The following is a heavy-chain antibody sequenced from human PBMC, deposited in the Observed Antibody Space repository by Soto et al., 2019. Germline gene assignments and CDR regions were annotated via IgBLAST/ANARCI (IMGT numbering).Heavy chain of an antibody. CDR1: GFTFSSYG. J-gene: IGHJ3*02. CDR2: ISYDGSNK. CDR3: ATPNPAFDI. Sequence: GGSLRLSCAASGFTFSSYGMHWVRQAPGKGLEWVAVISYDGSNKYYADSVKGRFTISRDNSKNTLYLQMNSLRAEDTAVYYCATPNPAFDIWGQGTMVTVSS. V-gene: IGHV3-30*03.